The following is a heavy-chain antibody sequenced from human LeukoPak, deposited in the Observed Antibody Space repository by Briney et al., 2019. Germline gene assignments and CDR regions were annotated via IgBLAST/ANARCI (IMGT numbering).Heavy chain of an antibody. CDR2: TYYSGST. V-gene: IGHV4-39*01. CDR1: GGSISSSSYY. CDR3: ARRGITPDGDAFDI. D-gene: IGHD3-10*01. Sequence: SETLSLTCTVSGGSISSSSYYWGWIRQPPGKGLEWIGSTYYSGSTYYNPSLKSRVTISVDTSKNQFSLKLSSVTAADTAVYYCARRGITPDGDAFDIWGQGTMVTVSS. J-gene: IGHJ3*02.